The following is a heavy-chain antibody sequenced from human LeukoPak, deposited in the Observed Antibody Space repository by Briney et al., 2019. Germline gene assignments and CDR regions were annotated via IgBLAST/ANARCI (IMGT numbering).Heavy chain of an antibody. Sequence: ASVKVSCKASGYTFTSYGLSWVRQAPGQGLEWMGRIIADYGDTKFAQEFQDRLTMTTDTSTSTAYMELRSLRSDDTAVYYCVRSRHVFVWVGESTTHDYWGQGTLVTVSS. V-gene: IGHV1-18*01. CDR1: GYTFTSYG. CDR2: IIADYGDT. J-gene: IGHJ4*02. D-gene: IGHD3-10*01. CDR3: VRSRHVFVWVGESTTHDY.